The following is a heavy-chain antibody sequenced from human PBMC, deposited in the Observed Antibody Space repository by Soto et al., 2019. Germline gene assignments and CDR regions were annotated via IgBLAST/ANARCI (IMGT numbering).Heavy chain of an antibody. D-gene: IGHD6-6*01. J-gene: IGHJ4*02. CDR1: GYTFTSYY. CDR2: INPSGGST. Sequence: QVQLVQSGAEVKKPGASVKVSCKASGYTFTSYYMHWVRQAPGQGLEWMGIINPSGGSTSYAQKFQGRVTMTRDTSTSPVYMELSSLRSEDSAVYYCAREGGGEYSSSSLDYWGQGTLVTVSS. V-gene: IGHV1-46*03. CDR3: AREGGGEYSSSSLDY.